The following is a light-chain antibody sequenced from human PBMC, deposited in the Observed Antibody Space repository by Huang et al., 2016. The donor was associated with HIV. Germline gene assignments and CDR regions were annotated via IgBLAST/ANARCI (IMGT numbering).Light chain of an antibody. V-gene: IGKV3-15*01. CDR2: AAS. CDR1: QSVNTN. J-gene: IGKJ2*01. CDR3: QQYNKWPPEYT. Sequence: VMMSQSPATLAASPGARVTLSCGASQSVNTNLAWYQQKPGQPPRLLIYAASPRATGVPARFAGSGSGTEFTLTIDSLQSDDFAVYYCQQYNKWPPEYTFGQGTRLEIK.